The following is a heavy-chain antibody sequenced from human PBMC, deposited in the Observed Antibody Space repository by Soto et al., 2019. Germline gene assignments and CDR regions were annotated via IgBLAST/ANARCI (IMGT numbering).Heavy chain of an antibody. CDR2: IDWDDDK. J-gene: IGHJ4*02. D-gene: IGHD6-19*01. V-gene: IGHV2-70*11. CDR1: GFSLSTSGMC. CDR3: ALIHHPIDSGWYTDY. Sequence: SGPTLVNPTQTLTLTCTFSGFSLSTSGMCVSWIRQPPGKALEWLARIDWDDDKYYSTSLKTRLTISKDTSKNQVVLTMTNMDPVDTATYYCALIHHPIDSGWYTDYWGQGTLVTVSS.